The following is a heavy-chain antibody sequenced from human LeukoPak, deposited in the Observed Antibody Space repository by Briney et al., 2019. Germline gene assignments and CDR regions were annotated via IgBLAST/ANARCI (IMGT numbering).Heavy chain of an antibody. CDR2: ISYDGSNK. J-gene: IGHJ6*02. CDR3: ARAGDILLVSYFHYYGMDV. Sequence: PGGSLRLSCAASGFTFSSYAMHWVRQAPGKGLEWVAVISYDGSNKYYADSVKGRFTISRDNSKNTLYLQMNSLRAEDTAVYYCARAGDILLVSYFHYYGMDVWGQGTTVIVSS. CDR1: GFTFSSYA. V-gene: IGHV3-30-3*01. D-gene: IGHD7-27*01.